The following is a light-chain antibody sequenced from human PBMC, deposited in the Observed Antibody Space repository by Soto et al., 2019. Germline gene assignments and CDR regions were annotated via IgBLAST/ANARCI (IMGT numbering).Light chain of an antibody. Sequence: EIMLTQSPATLSLSPGERATLSCRASPSVTNFLAWYQQKPGQAPRLLIYGASTRATGIPVRFSGSGSGTEFTLTISSLEPEDFAVYYCLHYYAWPRTFGQGTKVDTK. J-gene: IGKJ1*01. V-gene: IGKV3-15*01. CDR3: LHYYAWPRT. CDR2: GAS. CDR1: PSVTNF.